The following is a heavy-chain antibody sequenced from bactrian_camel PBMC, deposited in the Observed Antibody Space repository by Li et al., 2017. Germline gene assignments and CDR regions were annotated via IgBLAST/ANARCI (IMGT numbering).Heavy chain of an antibody. J-gene: IGHJ4*01. CDR3: AAKSPRLRGGAKWAWYDYEH. V-gene: IGHV3S53*01. CDR1: GYSARTCS. CDR2: ITPIGTT. Sequence: HVQLVESGGGSVQSGGSLRLSCAASGYSARTCSMGWYRQAPGKEREWVSTITPIGTTLYTDSEEGRFIISQDTAKNTIYLRMNNLKPEDTAMYYCAAKSPRLRGGAKWAWYDYEHWGQGTQVTVS. D-gene: IGHD5*01.